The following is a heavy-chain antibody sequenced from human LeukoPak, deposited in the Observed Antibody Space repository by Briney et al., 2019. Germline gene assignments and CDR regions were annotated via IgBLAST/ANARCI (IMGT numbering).Heavy chain of an antibody. D-gene: IGHD6-13*01. Sequence: SETLSLTCAVYGGSFSGYYWSWIRQPPGKGLEWIGEINHSGSTNYNPSLKSRVTISVDTSKNQFSLKLSSVTAADTAVYYCARPKSSQQSTPGAWFDPWGQGTLVTVSS. V-gene: IGHV4-34*01. J-gene: IGHJ5*02. CDR2: INHSGST. CDR1: GGSFSGYY. CDR3: ARPKSSQQSTPGAWFDP.